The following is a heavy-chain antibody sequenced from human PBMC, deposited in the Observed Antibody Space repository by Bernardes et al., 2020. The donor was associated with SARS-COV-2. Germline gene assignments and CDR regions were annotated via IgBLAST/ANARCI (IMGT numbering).Heavy chain of an antibody. CDR1: GFTFSSYW. V-gene: IGHV3-30-3*01. J-gene: IGHJ4*02. CDR2: ISPDGNNQ. Sequence: GGSLRLSCAGSGFTFSSYWMHWVRQTPGKGLEWVAVISPDGNNQYYPETGKGRFTISRDNSKNMLYLQMNSLSAEDTAVYYCAREGSSSGRAGRFDYWGQGTLVTVSS. CDR3: AREGSSSGRAGRFDY. D-gene: IGHD6-25*01.